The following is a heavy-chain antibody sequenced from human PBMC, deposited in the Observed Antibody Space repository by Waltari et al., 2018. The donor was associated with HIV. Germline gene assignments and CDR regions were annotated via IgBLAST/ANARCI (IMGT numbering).Heavy chain of an antibody. J-gene: IGHJ3*02. V-gene: IGHV1-18*01. CDR2: ISAYNGNT. D-gene: IGHD3-22*01. CDR1: GYTFTSYG. Sequence: QVQLVQSGAEVKKPGASVKVSCKASGYTFTSYGISWVRQAPGQGLEWMGWISAYNGNTNYAQKLQGRVTMTTDTSTSTAYMELRSLRSDDTAVYYCATLYYYDSSGYDGAFDIWGQGTMVTVSS. CDR3: ATLYYYDSSGYDGAFDI.